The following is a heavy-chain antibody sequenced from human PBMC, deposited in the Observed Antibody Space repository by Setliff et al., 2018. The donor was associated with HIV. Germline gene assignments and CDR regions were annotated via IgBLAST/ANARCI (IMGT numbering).Heavy chain of an antibody. CDR2: IFSSGST. J-gene: IGHJ4*02. V-gene: IGHV4-4*09. D-gene: IGHD2-21*02. CDR1: GGSISSYY. CDR3: VRQADCGGDCVLGY. Sequence: SETLSLTCTVSGGSISSYYWSWIRQPPGRGLEWIGYIFSSGSTNYNPSLKSRVTMSIDTSKSQFSLKLSSVTAADTAVYYCVRQADCGGDCVLGYWGQGTLVTVSS.